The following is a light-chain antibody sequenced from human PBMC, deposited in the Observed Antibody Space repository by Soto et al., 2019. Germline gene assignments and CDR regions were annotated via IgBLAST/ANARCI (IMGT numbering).Light chain of an antibody. CDR1: QSVSSY. CDR2: DAS. J-gene: IGKJ5*01. Sequence: EIVLTQSPATLSLSPGERATLSCRDSQSVSSYLAWYQQKPGQAPRLLIYDASNRATGIPARFSGSGSGTDFTLTISILEPEDFAVYYCQQRSNWPPITFGQGTRLEIK. V-gene: IGKV3-11*01. CDR3: QQRSNWPPIT.